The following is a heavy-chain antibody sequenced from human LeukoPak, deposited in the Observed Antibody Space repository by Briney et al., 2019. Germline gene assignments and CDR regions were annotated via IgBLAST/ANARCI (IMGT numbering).Heavy chain of an antibody. V-gene: IGHV4-34*01. CDR2: INHSGST. CDR1: GGSFSGYY. D-gene: IGHD2-2*02. Sequence: SETLSLTCAVYGGSFSGYYWSWIRQPPGRGLEWNGEINHSGSTNYNPSLKSQVTISVDTSKNQFSLKLSSVPAADTAVYYCARGYCSSTSCYTRAPRYYYYMDVWGKGTTVTVSS. CDR3: ARGYCSSTSCYTRAPRYYYYMDV. J-gene: IGHJ6*03.